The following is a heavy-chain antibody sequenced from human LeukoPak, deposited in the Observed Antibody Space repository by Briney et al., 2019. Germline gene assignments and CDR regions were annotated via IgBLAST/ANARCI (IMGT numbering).Heavy chain of an antibody. CDR3: AKDYSSSWYGFDY. V-gene: IGHV3-30*02. Sequence: GGSLRLSCAASGFTFSSYAMHWVRQAPGKGLEWVALIRYDGSNEYYADSVKGRFTTSRDNSKNTLYLQMNSLKAEDTAVYYCAKDYSSSWYGFDYWGQGTLVTVSS. J-gene: IGHJ4*02. D-gene: IGHD6-13*01. CDR1: GFTFSSYA. CDR2: IRYDGSNE.